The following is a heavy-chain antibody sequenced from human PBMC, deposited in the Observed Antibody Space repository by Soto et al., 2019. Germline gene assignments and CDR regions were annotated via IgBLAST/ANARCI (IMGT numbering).Heavy chain of an antibody. CDR1: GFTFSDYY. Sequence: QVQLVESGGGLVKPGGSLRLSCAASGFTFSDYYMSWIRQAPGKGLEWVSYISSSSSYTNYADSVKGRFTISRDNAKNSLYLQMNSLRAEDTAVYYCARGPFYGEYVENGMDVWGQGTTVTVSS. J-gene: IGHJ6*02. D-gene: IGHD4-17*01. CDR3: ARGPFYGEYVENGMDV. CDR2: ISSSSSYT. V-gene: IGHV3-11*05.